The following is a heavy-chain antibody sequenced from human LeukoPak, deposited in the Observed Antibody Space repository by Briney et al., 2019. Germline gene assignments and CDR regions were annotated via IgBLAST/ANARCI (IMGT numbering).Heavy chain of an antibody. CDR2: TSNDGTNK. J-gene: IGHJ4*02. CDR3: ARDRHRYNYDSSGYPPY. V-gene: IGHV3-30*03. D-gene: IGHD3-22*01. Sequence: GGSLRLSCAASGFTFSNYGMHWVRQAPGKGLEWVAGTSNDGTNKYYADSVKGRFTISRDNSKNTLFLQLSSLRAEDTAVYSCARDRHRYNYDSSGYPPYWGQGTLVTVPS. CDR1: GFTFSNYG.